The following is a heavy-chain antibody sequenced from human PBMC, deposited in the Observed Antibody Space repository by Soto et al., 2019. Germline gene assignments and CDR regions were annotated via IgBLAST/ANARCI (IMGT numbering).Heavy chain of an antibody. CDR1: GGSISSYY. CDR3: ARDLSHCSGGSCYPTPDYYYGMDV. J-gene: IGHJ6*02. Sequence: SETLSLTCTVSGGSISSYYWSWIRQPAGKGLEWIGRIYTSGSTNYNPSLKSRVTMSVDTSKNQFSLKLSSVTAADTAVYYCARDLSHCSGGSCYPTPDYYYGMDVWGQGTTVTVSS. CDR2: IYTSGST. D-gene: IGHD2-15*01. V-gene: IGHV4-4*07.